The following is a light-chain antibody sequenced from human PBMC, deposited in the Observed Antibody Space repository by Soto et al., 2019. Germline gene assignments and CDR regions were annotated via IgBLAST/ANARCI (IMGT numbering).Light chain of an antibody. J-gene: IGKJ4*01. Sequence: EIVLTQSPATLSLSPGERATLSCRASQSVSSYLAWYQQKPGQAPRLLIYDASNRATGIPARFSGSGSGTDFSLTITGLEPEVFAVNYCKQRSTERTFGGGTKVDI. V-gene: IGKV3-11*01. CDR3: KQRSTERT. CDR2: DAS. CDR1: QSVSSY.